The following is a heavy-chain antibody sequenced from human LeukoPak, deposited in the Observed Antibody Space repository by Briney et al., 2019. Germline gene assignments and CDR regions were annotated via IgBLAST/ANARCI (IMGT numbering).Heavy chain of an antibody. CDR1: GLTFRTTW. D-gene: IGHD1-7*01. V-gene: IGHV3-74*01. CDR2: MNGEGTTI. CDR3: AAARNFRFEY. J-gene: IGHJ4*02. Sequence: GGSLRLSCATSGLTFRTTWMHWVRQAPGKGLMWVSRMNGEGTTIDYADSVKGRFTVSRDYAKNTLFLQMNNLRTEDTALYFCAAARNFRFEYWGQGSLVIVSA.